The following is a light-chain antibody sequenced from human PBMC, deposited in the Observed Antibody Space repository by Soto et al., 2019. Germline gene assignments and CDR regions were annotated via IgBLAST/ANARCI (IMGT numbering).Light chain of an antibody. CDR3: QQYGISLWT. J-gene: IGKJ1*01. V-gene: IGKV3-20*01. CDR2: GAS. CDR1: QSVSSSY. Sequence: IGLKNSLGTLSLKPEERATFSCRDSQSVSSSYLAWYQQKPGQAPRLLIYGASSRATGIPDRFSGSGSGTDFTLTISRLEAEDFAVYYCQQYGISLWTFGE.